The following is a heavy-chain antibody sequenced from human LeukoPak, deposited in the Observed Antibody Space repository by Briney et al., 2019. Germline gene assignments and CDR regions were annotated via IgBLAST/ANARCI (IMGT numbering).Heavy chain of an antibody. J-gene: IGHJ3*02. CDR2: INLNGGST. V-gene: IGHV3-20*04. CDR3: ARVRSRTIDDAFDI. CDR1: GFTSDDYG. Sequence: GGSLRLSCAASGFTSDDYGMSWVRQAPGKGLERVSGINLNGGSTGYADSVKGRFTISRDNAKNSLYLQMNSLRAEDTALYYCARVRSRTIDDAFDIWGQGTMVTVSS. D-gene: IGHD1-14*01.